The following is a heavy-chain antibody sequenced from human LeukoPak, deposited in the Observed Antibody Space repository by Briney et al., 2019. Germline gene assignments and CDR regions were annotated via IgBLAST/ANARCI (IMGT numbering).Heavy chain of an antibody. Sequence: SETLSLTCTVSGGSISSYYWSWIRQPPGKGLEWIGYIYYSGSTNYNPSLKSRVTISVDTSKNQFSLKLSSVTAADTAVYYCARHTYYYDSSGYYQTFDYWGQGTLVTVPS. V-gene: IGHV4-59*08. D-gene: IGHD3-22*01. CDR1: GGSISSYY. CDR2: IYYSGST. J-gene: IGHJ4*02. CDR3: ARHTYYYDSSGYYQTFDY.